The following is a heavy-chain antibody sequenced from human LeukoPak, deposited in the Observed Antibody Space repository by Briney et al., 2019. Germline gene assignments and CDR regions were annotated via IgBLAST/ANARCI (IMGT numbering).Heavy chain of an antibody. CDR1: GFTFSNHA. J-gene: IGHJ4*02. Sequence: GGSLRLSCAASGFTFSNHAMNWVRQAPGKALEWVSSISVSGGSTYYADSVKGRFTISRDNSKNTLYLQMNSLRAEDTAVYYCAKSKSPGYSYGQEFDYWGQGTLVTVSS. D-gene: IGHD5-18*01. CDR3: AKSKSPGYSYGQEFDY. CDR2: ISVSGGST. V-gene: IGHV3-23*01.